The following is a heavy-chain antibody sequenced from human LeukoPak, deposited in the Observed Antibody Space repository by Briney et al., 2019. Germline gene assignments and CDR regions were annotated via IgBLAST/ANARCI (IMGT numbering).Heavy chain of an antibody. Sequence: ASVKVSCKASGYTFTSYAMNWVRQAPGQGLEWMGWINTNTGNPTYAQGFTGRFVFSLDTSVSTAYLQISSLKAEDTAVYYCARDVLRYFDWLPYYYYGMDVWGQGTTVTVSS. V-gene: IGHV7-4-1*02. CDR1: GYTFTSYA. J-gene: IGHJ6*02. CDR2: INTNTGNP. CDR3: ARDVLRYFDWLPYYYYGMDV. D-gene: IGHD3-9*01.